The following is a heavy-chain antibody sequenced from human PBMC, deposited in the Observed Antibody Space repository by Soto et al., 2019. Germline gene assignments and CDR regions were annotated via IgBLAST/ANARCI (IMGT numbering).Heavy chain of an antibody. CDR1: GFTFSSYE. CDR3: ASLRYNWDIGVGYGMDV. V-gene: IGHV3-48*03. CDR2: ISSSGSTI. J-gene: IGHJ6*02. D-gene: IGHD1-20*01. Sequence: EVQLVESGGGLVQPGGSLRLSCAASGFTFSSYEMNWVRQAPGKGLEWVSYISSSGSTIYYADSVKGRFTISRDNAKNSLYLQTNSLRAEDTAVYYCASLRYNWDIGVGYGMDVWGQGTTVTVSS.